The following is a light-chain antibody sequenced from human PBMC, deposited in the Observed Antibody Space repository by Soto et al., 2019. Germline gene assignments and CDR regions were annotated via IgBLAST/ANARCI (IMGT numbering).Light chain of an antibody. Sequence: DIQMTQSPSSLSASVGDRVTITCRASQNINNYLNWFEQKPGKAPKLLIYAASSLHSGVPSRFSGSGSGTDFTLTISSLQPEDCATYYCQQTYSIYVTFGQGTNVEIK. CDR2: AAS. CDR3: QQTYSIYVT. J-gene: IGKJ1*01. CDR1: QNINNY. V-gene: IGKV1-39*01.